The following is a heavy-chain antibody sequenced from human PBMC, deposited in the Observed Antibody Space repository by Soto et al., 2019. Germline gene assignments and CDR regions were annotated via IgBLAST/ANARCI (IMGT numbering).Heavy chain of an antibody. D-gene: IGHD6-13*01. CDR3: ARGWFDF. J-gene: IGHJ4*02. V-gene: IGHV3-48*03. CDR1: GFTFSSSE. CDR2: ISSSGSAI. Sequence: EVQLVESGGGLVQPGGSLRLSCAASGFTFSSSEMNWVRQAPGKGLEWLSYISSSGSAIFYADSVKGRFTISRDDAMNSLYLQMNSLTAEDTALYYCARGWFDFWGQGTLVTVSS.